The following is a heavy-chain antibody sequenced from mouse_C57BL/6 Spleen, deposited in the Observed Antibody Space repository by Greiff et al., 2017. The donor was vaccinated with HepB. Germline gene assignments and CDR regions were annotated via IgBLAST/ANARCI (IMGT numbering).Heavy chain of an antibody. CDR1: GFTFSSYT. CDR3: ASTMVTRFDY. V-gene: IGHV5-9*01. CDR2: ISGGGGNT. J-gene: IGHJ2*01. Sequence: DVKLVESGGGLVKPGGSLKLSCAASGFTFSSYTMSWVRQTPEKRLEWVATISGGGGNTYYPDSVKGRFTISRDNAKNTLYLQMSSLRSEDTALYYCASTMVTRFDYWGQGTTLTVSS. D-gene: IGHD2-2*01.